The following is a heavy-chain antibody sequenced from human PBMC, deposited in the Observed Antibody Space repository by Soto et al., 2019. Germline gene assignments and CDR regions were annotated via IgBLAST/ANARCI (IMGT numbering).Heavy chain of an antibody. CDR3: ARPKGTYSSGYYYFDF. D-gene: IGHD6-19*01. CDR1: GGTFSTYA. J-gene: IGHJ4*02. CDR2: IMPLFGTA. Sequence: QVQLEQSGGEVKQPGSSVRVSCNTSGGTFSTYAINWVRQAPGQGLEWMGAIMPLFGTADYSQKLQGRLTISADESTSTAYMELGSLRLDATAVYFCARPKGTYSSGYYYFDFWRQRTLVTVSS. V-gene: IGHV1-69*01.